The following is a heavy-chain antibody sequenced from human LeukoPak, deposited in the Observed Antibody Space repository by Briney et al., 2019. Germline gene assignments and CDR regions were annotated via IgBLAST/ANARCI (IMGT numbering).Heavy chain of an antibody. CDR1: GFTFSSYS. D-gene: IGHD3-10*01. CDR3: ATGAGWFGHDAFDI. Sequence: PGGSLRLSCAASGFTFSSYSMNWVRQAPGKGLEWVSYISSSSSTIYHADSVKGRFTISRDNAKNSLYLQMNSLRDEDTAVYSCATGAGWFGHDAFDIWGQGTMVTVSS. CDR2: ISSSSSTI. V-gene: IGHV3-48*02. J-gene: IGHJ3*02.